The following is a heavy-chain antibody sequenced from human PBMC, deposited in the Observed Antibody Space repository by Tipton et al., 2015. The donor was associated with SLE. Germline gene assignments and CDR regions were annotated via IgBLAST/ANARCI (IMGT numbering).Heavy chain of an antibody. V-gene: IGHV4-59*01. CDR3: ARDFWSGYGSFDS. J-gene: IGHJ4*02. Sequence: TLSLTCTVSGGSISNYYWNWIRQPPGKGLEWIGYIYYSGSTNYHPSLKSRVTISVDTSKNQFSLKLSSVTAADTAVYYCARDFWSGYGSFDSWGQGTLVTVSP. D-gene: IGHD3-3*01. CDR1: GGSISNYY. CDR2: IYYSGST.